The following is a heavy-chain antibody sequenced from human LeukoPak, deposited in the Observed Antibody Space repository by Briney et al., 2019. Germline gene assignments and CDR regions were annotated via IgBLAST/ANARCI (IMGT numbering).Heavy chain of an antibody. D-gene: IGHD3-3*01. CDR3: ARETYYDFWSGYPHWFDP. J-gene: IGHJ5*02. V-gene: IGHV4-30-4*08. Sequence: PSETQSLTCTVSGGSISSGDYYWSWIRQPPGKGLEWIGYIYYSGSTYYNPSLKSRVTISVDTSKNQFSLKLSSVTAADTAVYYCARETYYDFWSGYPHWFDPWGQGTLVTVSS. CDR1: GGSISSGDYY. CDR2: IYYSGST.